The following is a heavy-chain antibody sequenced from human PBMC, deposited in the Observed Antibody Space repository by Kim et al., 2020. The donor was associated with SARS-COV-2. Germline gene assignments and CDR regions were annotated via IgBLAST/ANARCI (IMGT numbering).Heavy chain of an antibody. Sequence: SETLSLTCAVYGGSFSGYYWSWIRQPPGKGLEWIGEINHSGSTNYNPSLKSRVTISVDTSKNQFSLKLSSVTAADTAVYYCARVEWGRDGYPWYFDLWGRGTLVTVSS. CDR2: INHSGST. V-gene: IGHV4-34*01. CDR1: GGSFSGYY. CDR3: ARVEWGRDGYPWYFDL. D-gene: IGHD5-12*01. J-gene: IGHJ2*01.